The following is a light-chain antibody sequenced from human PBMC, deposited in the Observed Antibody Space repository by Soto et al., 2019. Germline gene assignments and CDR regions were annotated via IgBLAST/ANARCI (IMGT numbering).Light chain of an antibody. Sequence: QSVLTQQPSVSGAPGQRVTISCTGSSSNIGAGYDVHWYKQLPGTAPKLLIYGNSNRPSGVPDRFSGSKSGTSASLAITGLQAEDEADYYCQSYDSSLSGSIFVGGTKLTVL. CDR1: SSNIGAGYD. CDR3: QSYDSSLSGSI. CDR2: GNS. V-gene: IGLV1-40*01. J-gene: IGLJ2*01.